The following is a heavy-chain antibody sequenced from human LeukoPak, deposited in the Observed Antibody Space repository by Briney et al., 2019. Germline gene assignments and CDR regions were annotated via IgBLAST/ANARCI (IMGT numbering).Heavy chain of an antibody. Sequence: PSETLSLTCAFNGGSFSGYYWSWIRQPPGKGLEWIGEINHSGSANYNPSLKSRVTISIDKSKNEFSLQLTSVTAADTAMYFCSRRRPSIDTREYGGEYWGQGTLVTVSS. D-gene: IGHD2/OR15-2a*01. CDR2: INHSGSA. CDR1: GGSFSGYY. V-gene: IGHV4-34*01. CDR3: SRRRPSIDTREYGGEY. J-gene: IGHJ4*02.